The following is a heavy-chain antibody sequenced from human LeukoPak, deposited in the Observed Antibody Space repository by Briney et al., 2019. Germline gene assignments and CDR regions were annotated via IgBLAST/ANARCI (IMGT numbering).Heavy chain of an antibody. J-gene: IGHJ4*02. Sequence: GASVKVSCKVSGYTLTELSMHWVRQAPGQGLEWMGWISAYNGNTNYAQKLQGRVTMTTDTSTSTAYMELRSLRSDDTAVYYCARDKYSSSLGHRDFDYWGQGTLVTVSS. CDR3: ARDKYSSSLGHRDFDY. D-gene: IGHD6-6*01. V-gene: IGHV1-18*01. CDR2: ISAYNGNT. CDR1: GYTLTELS.